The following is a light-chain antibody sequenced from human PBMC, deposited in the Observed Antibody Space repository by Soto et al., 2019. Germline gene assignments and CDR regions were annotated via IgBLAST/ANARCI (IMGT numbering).Light chain of an antibody. CDR1: SSDVGGYNY. V-gene: IGLV2-14*01. Sequence: QSVLTQPASVSGSPGQSITISCTGTSSDVGGYNYVSWYQQHPGKAPKLMIYEVSNRPSGVSNRFSGSKSVNTASLTISGLQAEDEADYYCSSDTSSSTPHVVFGGGTKLTVL. CDR2: EVS. J-gene: IGLJ2*01. CDR3: SSDTSSSTPHVV.